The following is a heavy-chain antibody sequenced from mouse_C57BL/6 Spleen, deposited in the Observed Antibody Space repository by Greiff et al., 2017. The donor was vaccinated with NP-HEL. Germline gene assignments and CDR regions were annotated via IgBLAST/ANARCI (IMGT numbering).Heavy chain of an antibody. CDR3: ARRLWLRGDYFDY. CDR1: GYTFTDHT. Sequence: VKLMESDAELVKPGASVKISCKVSGYTFTDHTIHWMKQRPEQGLEWIGYIYPRDGSTKYNEKFKGKATLTADKSSSTAYMQLNSLTSEDSAVYFCARRLWLRGDYFDYWGQGTTLTVSS. J-gene: IGHJ2*01. V-gene: IGHV1-78*01. D-gene: IGHD2-2*01. CDR2: IYPRDGST.